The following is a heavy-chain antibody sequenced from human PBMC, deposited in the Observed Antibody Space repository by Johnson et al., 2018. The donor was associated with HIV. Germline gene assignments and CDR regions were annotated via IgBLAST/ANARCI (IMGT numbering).Heavy chain of an antibody. CDR2: IKCDGSEK. Sequence: VQLVESGGGVVQPGRSLRLSCAASGFTFSSYWMHWVCQAPEKGLEWVADIKCDGSEKYYVDSVKGRLTISIDSAKTALYLQVNSLKAEDMTVYCCARVRIGRENAFDIWGQGTMVTVSS. CDR1: GFTFSSYW. V-gene: IGHV3-52*01. D-gene: IGHD1-26*01. CDR3: ARVRIGRENAFDI. J-gene: IGHJ3*02.